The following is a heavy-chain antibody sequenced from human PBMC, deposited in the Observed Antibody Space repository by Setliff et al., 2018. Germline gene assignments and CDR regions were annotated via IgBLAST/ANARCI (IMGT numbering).Heavy chain of an antibody. CDR1: GGSISSGNYY. CDR3: ARHLSHCTMTTCYNNWFDP. Sequence: PSETLSLTCTVSGGSISSGNYYWSWIRQPAGKGLEWIGRIYTSGSTNYNPSLKSRVTISLDTSKNHFSLNLNSVTAADTAVYFCARHLSHCTMTTCYNNWFDPWGQGTLVTVSS. J-gene: IGHJ5*02. D-gene: IGHD2-2*02. V-gene: IGHV4-61*02. CDR2: IYTSGST.